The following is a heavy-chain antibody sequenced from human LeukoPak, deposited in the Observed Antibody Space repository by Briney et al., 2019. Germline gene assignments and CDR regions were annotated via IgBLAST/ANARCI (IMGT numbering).Heavy chain of an antibody. J-gene: IGHJ4*02. CDR3: ARGNYDVLTSFYLHFDY. CDR1: GFTFSNYL. D-gene: IGHD3-9*01. V-gene: IGHV3-30-3*01. Sequence: GGSLRLSCAASGFTFSNYLMYWVRQAPGKGLEWVAVISSDGTNRYYADSVKGRFTISRDNSKNTLSLQMNSLRAEDTAVYYCARGNYDVLTSFYLHFDYWGQGTLVTVSS. CDR2: ISSDGTNR.